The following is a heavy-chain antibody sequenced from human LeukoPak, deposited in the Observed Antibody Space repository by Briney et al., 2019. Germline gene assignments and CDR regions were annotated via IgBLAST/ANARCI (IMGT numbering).Heavy chain of an antibody. D-gene: IGHD3-3*01. CDR3: ARGLNDSWTGENY. J-gene: IGHJ4*02. CDR1: GGSITYYY. V-gene: IGHV4-59*12. CDR2: IYDSGST. Sequence: SETLSLTCTVSGGSITYYYWSWIRQPPGKGLEWIGYIYDSGSTNYNPSLKSRVTISLDTSKSQFSLKVRYVTAADTAVYYCARGLNDSWTGENYWGQGTLVTVSS.